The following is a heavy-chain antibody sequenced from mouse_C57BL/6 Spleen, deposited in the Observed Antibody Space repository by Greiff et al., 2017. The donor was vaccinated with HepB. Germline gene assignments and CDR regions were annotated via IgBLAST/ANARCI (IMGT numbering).Heavy chain of an antibody. CDR1: GYTFTSYW. D-gene: IGHD3-2*02. V-gene: IGHV1-55*01. J-gene: IGHJ2*01. CDR2: IYPGSGST. CDR3: ARSSSGSDY. Sequence: QVQLQQPGAELVKPGASVKMSCKASGYTFTSYWLTWVKQRPGQGLEWLGDIYPGSGSTNYNEKFKSKATLTVDTSSSTSYMQLSSLTSEDSAVYYCARSSSGSDYWGQGTTLTVSS.